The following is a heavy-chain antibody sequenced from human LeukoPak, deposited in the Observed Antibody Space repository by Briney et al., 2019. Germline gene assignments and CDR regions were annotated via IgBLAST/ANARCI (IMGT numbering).Heavy chain of an antibody. CDR1: GGSISSSSYY. D-gene: IGHD6-6*01. Sequence: PSETLSLTCTVSGGSISSSSYYWGWIRQPPGKGLGWIGSIYYSGSTHYNPSLKSRVTISVDTSKNQFSLKLSAVTAADTAVYYCARGEDIAARAGWFDPWGQGTLVTVSS. J-gene: IGHJ5*02. CDR3: ARGEDIAARAGWFDP. CDR2: IYYSGST. V-gene: IGHV4-39*01.